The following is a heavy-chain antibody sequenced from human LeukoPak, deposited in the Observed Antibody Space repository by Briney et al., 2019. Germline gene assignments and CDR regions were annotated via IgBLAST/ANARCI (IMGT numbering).Heavy chain of an antibody. CDR1: GYTFTDYY. CDR2: INPNSGGT. CDR3: ARDYERIIMVRGVPLSPQTVFDP. D-gene: IGHD3-10*01. V-gene: IGHV1-2*02. J-gene: IGHJ5*02. Sequence: ASVKVSCKASGYTFTDYYLHWLRQAPGQGPEWMGWINPNSGGTNYAQNLQGRVTMTRDTSISTAYMELSRLRSDDTAVYYCARDYERIIMVRGVPLSPQTVFDPWGQGTLVTVSS.